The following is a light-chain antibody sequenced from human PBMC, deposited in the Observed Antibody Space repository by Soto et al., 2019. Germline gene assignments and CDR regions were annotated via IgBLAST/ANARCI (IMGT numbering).Light chain of an antibody. CDR1: QAISNY. J-gene: IGKJ1*01. CDR3: QRYISAPWT. Sequence: DIQMTQSPSSLSASVGDRVTITCRAPQAISNYLAWYQQRPGKGPQLLIYGASTLQSGVSSRFSGSGSGTDFTLTINSLQPEDVATYYCQRYISAPWTCGQRTNVEIK. V-gene: IGKV1-27*01. CDR2: GAS.